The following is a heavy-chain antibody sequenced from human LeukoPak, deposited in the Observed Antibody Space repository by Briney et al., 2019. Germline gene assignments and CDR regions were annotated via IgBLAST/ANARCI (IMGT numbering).Heavy chain of an antibody. CDR3: ARDNPYYYLY. Sequence: GASEKVSCKASGYTFTNYGISWLRQAPGQGLEWMGWISAYNGDTKYAQNLQGRVTMTTDTSTSTAYMELRNLRSDDTAVYYCARDNPYYYLYWGQGTLVTVSS. CDR1: GYTFTNYG. CDR2: ISAYNGDT. V-gene: IGHV1-18*01. D-gene: IGHD3-22*01. J-gene: IGHJ4*02.